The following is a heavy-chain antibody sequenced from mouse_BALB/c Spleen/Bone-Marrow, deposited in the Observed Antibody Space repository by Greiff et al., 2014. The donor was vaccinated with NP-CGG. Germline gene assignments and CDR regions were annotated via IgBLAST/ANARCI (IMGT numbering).Heavy chain of an antibody. J-gene: IGHJ1*01. CDR1: GYTFTSYW. V-gene: IGHV1S132*01. D-gene: IGHD1-1*01. CDR3: AREGSRLRGYFDV. CDR2: IFPGTGTT. Sequence: VQLQQSGAELVKPGASVKLSCKTSGYTFTSYWIQWVKQRPGQGLGWIGEIFPGTGTTYYNEKFKGKATLTIDTSSSTAYMQLSSLTSEDSVVYFCAREGSRLRGYFDVWGAGTTVTVSS.